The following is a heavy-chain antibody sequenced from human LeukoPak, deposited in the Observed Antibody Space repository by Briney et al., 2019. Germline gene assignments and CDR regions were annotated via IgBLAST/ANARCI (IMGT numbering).Heavy chain of an antibody. J-gene: IGHJ4*02. CDR1: GFTVSSNY. D-gene: IGHD3-10*01. CDR2: IYRGGST. V-gene: IGHV3-66*01. CDR3: ARGGVSWFGDPYYFDY. Sequence: GGSLRLSCAASGFTVSSNYMSWVRQAPGKGLEWVSVIYRGGSTYYADSVKGRFTISRDNSMNTLYLQMNSLRAEDTAVYYCARGGVSWFGDPYYFDYWGQGTLVTVSS.